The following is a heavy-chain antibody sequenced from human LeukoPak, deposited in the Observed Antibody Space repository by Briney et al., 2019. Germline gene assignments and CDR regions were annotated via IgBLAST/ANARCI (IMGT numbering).Heavy chain of an antibody. CDR2: INTYNGNT. V-gene: IGHV1-18*04. CDR1: GYTFTSYY. Sequence: PVASVKVSCKASGYTFTSYYMHWVRQAPGQGLEWMGWINTYNGNTNSAQKFQGRFTMTTDPSTHTVFMELRSLRSDDTAVYYCARGSGTYFPFDYWGQGTLLTVSP. J-gene: IGHJ4*02. CDR3: ARGSGTYFPFDY. D-gene: IGHD1-26*01.